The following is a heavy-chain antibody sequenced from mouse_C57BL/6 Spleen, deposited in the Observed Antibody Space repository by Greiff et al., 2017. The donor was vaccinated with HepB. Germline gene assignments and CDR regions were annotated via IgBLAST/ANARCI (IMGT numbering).Heavy chain of an antibody. CDR3: ARSRLRQDFDY. D-gene: IGHD2-4*01. CDR2: INPNNGGT. CDR1: GYTFTDYY. J-gene: IGHJ2*01. Sequence: VQLQQSGPELVKPGASVKISCKASGYTFTDYYMNWVKQSHGKSLEWIGDINPNNGGTSYNQKFKGKATLTVDKSSSTAYMELRSLTSEDSAVYYCARSRLRQDFDYWGQGTTLTVSS. V-gene: IGHV1-26*01.